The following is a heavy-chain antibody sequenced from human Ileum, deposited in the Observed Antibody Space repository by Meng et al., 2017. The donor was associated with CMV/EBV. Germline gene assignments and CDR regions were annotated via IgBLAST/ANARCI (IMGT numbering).Heavy chain of an antibody. CDR2: IYRSGST. D-gene: IGHD4-11*01. V-gene: IGHV4-39*07. CDR3: ARDATTRFDY. CDR1: GGSITNNNYY. Sequence: SETLSLTCTVSGGSITNNNYYWGWIRQPPGKGLEWIGSIYRSGSTYYNPSLKSRVTISVDTSKNQFSLKLSSVTAADTAVYYCARDATTRFDYWGQGTLVTVSS. J-gene: IGHJ4*02.